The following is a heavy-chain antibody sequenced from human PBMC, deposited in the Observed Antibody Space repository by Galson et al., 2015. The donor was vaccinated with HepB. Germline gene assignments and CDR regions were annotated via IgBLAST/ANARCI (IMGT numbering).Heavy chain of an antibody. D-gene: IGHD1-26*01. CDR3: ARDPYTGSPWGEAVDI. Sequence: SLRLSCAASGFTSSRYAIHWVRQAPGKGLEWVAVISKDGSNKYYTDSVKDRFTISRDNSESTLYLLMSSLRPEDTAVYYCARDPYTGSPWGEAVDIWGQGTVVTVSS. J-gene: IGHJ3*02. V-gene: IGHV3-30*04. CDR2: ISKDGSNK. CDR1: GFTSSRYA.